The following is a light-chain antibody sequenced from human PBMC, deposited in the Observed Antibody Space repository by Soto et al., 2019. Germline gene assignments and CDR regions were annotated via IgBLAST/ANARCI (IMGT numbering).Light chain of an antibody. V-gene: IGKV3-20*01. Sequence: EIVLTQSPGTLSLSPGERATLSCRASQSVSSSYLAWYQQKPDQAPRLLIYVASNRATGIPDRFSGSGSGTDFTLTISRLEPEDFAEYYCQQYGSSPYTFGQGTKLEIK. J-gene: IGKJ2*01. CDR2: VAS. CDR3: QQYGSSPYT. CDR1: QSVSSSY.